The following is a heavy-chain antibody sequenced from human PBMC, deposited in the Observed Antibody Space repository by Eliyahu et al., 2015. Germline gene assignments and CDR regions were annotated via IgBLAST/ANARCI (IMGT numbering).Heavy chain of an antibody. CDR2: ISSSSSYI. V-gene: IGHV3-21*01. D-gene: IGHD2-2*01. CDR3: ARDGDSIYCSSTSCYGYYYMDV. Sequence: EVQLVESGGGLVKPGGSLRLSCAASGFTFSSYSMNWVRQAPGKGLEWVSSISSSSSYIYYADSVKGRFTISRDNAKNSLYLQMNSLRAEDTAVYYCARDGDSIYCSSTSCYGYYYMDVWGKGTTVTVSS. CDR1: GFTFSSYS. J-gene: IGHJ6*03.